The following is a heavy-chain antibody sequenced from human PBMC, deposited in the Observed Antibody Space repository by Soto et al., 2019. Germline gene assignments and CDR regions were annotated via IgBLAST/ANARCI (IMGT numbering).Heavy chain of an antibody. V-gene: IGHV2-5*02. CDR3: AHKDGYSYARAFDY. CDR2: IYWDDDK. J-gene: IGHJ4*02. D-gene: IGHD5-18*01. CDR1: GFSLSTSGVG. Sequence: QITLKESGPTLVKPTQTLTLTCTFSGFSLSTSGVGVGWIRQPPGKALEWLALIYWDDDKRYSPSLKSRLTITKDTSKNQVVLTMTHMHPVDPDTYYCAHKDGYSYARAFDYWGQGTLVTVSS.